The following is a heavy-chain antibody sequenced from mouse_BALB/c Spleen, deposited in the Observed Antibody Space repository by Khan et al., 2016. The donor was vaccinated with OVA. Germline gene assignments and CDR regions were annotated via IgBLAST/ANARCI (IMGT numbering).Heavy chain of an antibody. V-gene: IGHV5-6-3*01. CDR3: ARDAL. CDR2: IDSNGGST. CDR1: RFTISSYG. J-gene: IGHJ2*01. Sequence: EVELVESGGGIVQPGGPLKRSCAVSRFTISSYGMSSVRQTPGKRLELVATIDSNGGSTDYPDSGKRRFTSRGDNAKNALYLQTRSLRCKDTAMYSCARDALWGQGPTLRVSS.